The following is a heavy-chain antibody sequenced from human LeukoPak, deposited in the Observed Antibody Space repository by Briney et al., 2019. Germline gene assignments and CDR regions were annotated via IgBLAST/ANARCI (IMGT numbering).Heavy chain of an antibody. CDR3: ARARVLRYFEIDP. CDR1: GFTFSSYW. J-gene: IGHJ5*02. V-gene: IGHV3-74*01. Sequence: PGGSLRLSCAASGFTFSSYWMHWVRQAPGKGLVWVSRINSDGSSTSYADSVKGRFTISRDNAKNTLYLQMNSLRAEDTAVYYCARARVLRYFEIDPWGQGTLVTVSS. CDR2: INSDGSST. D-gene: IGHD3-9*01.